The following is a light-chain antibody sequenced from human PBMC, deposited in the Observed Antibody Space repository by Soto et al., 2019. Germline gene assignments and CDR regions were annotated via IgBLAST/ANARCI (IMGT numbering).Light chain of an antibody. J-gene: IGKJ1*01. CDR2: DTF. CDR3: QQYDIHST. Sequence: DIQMTQSPSTLSASVGDRVTITCRASQNINRWVAWYQQKPGKAPKLLIYDTFSLDSEVPSRFSGSVSGTEFTLTIRSLQPDDSAIYYCQQYDIHSTFGQGTKVEIK. CDR1: QNINRW. V-gene: IGKV1-5*01.